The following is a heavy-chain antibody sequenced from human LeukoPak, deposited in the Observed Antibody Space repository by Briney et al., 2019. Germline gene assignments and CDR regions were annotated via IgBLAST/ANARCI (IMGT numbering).Heavy chain of an antibody. Sequence: PGGSLRLSCAASGFTFSDYYMSWIREAPGKGLEWGSYISSSGSTIYYAYSVKVRFTISRDNAKNSLYLQMTSLRAEDTAVYYCARGTMFPYYFDYWGQGSLVTVSS. D-gene: IGHD3-10*02. CDR3: ARGTMFPYYFDY. CDR1: GFTFSDYY. CDR2: ISSSGSTI. J-gene: IGHJ4*02. V-gene: IGHV3-11*04.